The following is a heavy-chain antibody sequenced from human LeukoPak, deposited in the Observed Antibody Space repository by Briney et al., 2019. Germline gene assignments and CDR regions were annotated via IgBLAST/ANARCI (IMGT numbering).Heavy chain of an antibody. CDR3: ARDRSEWYYDSSGYYVGTYYYYMDV. D-gene: IGHD3-22*01. V-gene: IGHV3-11*01. J-gene: IGHJ6*03. CDR2: ISSSGSTI. Sequence: GGSLRLSCAASGFTFSDYYMSWIRQAPGKGLEWVSYISSSGSTIYYADSVKGRLTISRDNAKNSLYLQMNSLRAEDTAVYYCARDRSEWYYDSSGYYVGTYYYYMDVWGKGTTVTISS. CDR1: GFTFSDYY.